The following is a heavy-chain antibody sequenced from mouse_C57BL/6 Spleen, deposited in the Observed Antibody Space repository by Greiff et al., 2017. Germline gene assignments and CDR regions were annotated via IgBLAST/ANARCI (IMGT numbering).Heavy chain of an antibody. J-gene: IGHJ1*03. CDR2: IHPNSGST. D-gene: IGHD1-1*01. Sequence: QVQLQQPGAELVKPGASVKLSCKASGYTFTSYWMHWVKQRPGQGLEWIGMIHPNSGSTNYNEKFKSKATLTVDKSSSTAYMQLSSLTSEDSADYYCARSITTVVATDWYFDVWGTGTTVTVSS. CDR3: ARSITTVVATDWYFDV. CDR1: GYTFTSYW. V-gene: IGHV1-64*01.